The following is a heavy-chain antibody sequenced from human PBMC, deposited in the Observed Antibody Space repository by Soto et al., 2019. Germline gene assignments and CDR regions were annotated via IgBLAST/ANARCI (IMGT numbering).Heavy chain of an antibody. V-gene: IGHV4-34*01. CDR3: ARAKFESTGWHQFDI. D-gene: IGHD7-27*01. CDR1: GGSFTGHF. J-gene: IGHJ4*02. Sequence: SETLSLTCTVSGGSFTGHFWSWVRQPPGKGLEWIGEVSHSGNTKYYPSLRSRVTLSADSSKNQISLALTSVTAADTAVYYCARAKFESTGWHQFDIWGQGTLVTVSS. CDR2: VSHSGNT.